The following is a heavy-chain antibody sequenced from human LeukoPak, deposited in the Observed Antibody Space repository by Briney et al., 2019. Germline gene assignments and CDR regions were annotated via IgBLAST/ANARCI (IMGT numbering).Heavy chain of an antibody. Sequence: PGGSLRLSCAASGFTFSSYWMHWVRQAPGKGLEWVAVVRGNGDSTHYADSVKGRFTISRDNSKNMLYLQMNSLRDEDTAVYYCAKGFFGSGSFPHNFDYWGQGTLVTVSS. CDR1: GFTFSSYW. CDR3: AKGFFGSGSFPHNFDY. V-gene: IGHV3-23*01. D-gene: IGHD3-10*01. J-gene: IGHJ4*02. CDR2: VRGNGDST.